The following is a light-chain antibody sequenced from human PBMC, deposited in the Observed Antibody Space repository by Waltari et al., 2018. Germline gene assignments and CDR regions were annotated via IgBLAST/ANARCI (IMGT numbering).Light chain of an antibody. CDR3: SSYTRRNTVI. CDR2: DVS. Sequence: QSALAQPASVSGSPGQSITISCTGTDSDIGAYNYVSWYQQHPGLAPKLLLYDVSERPSGVSDRVSGAKSGKTACLTISGLQPEDAAEYYCSSYTRRNTVIFGGGTKLTIV. CDR1: DSDIGAYNY. J-gene: IGLJ2*01. V-gene: IGLV2-14*03.